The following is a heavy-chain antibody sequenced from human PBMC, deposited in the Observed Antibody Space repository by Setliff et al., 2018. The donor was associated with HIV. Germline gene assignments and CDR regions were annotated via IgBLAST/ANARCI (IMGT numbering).Heavy chain of an antibody. V-gene: IGHV3-23*01. J-gene: IGHJ4*02. Sequence: PGGSLRLSCAASGFSFNTYAMSWVRQVPGKGLEWVSGISSSGDSTYYADSVKGRFTISRDISEDTVSLQMNSLKVEDTAVYYCARDLGSGSYYRFDSWGQGTVVTVSS. CDR1: GFSFNTYA. D-gene: IGHD3-10*01. CDR3: ARDLGSGSYYRFDS. CDR2: ISSSGDST.